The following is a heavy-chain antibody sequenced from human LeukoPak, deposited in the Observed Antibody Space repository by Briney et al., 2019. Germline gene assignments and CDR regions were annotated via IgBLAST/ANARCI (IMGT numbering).Heavy chain of an antibody. CDR3: AKDMNPHYDILTGFDY. V-gene: IGHV3-7*03. D-gene: IGHD3-9*01. CDR2: IKQDGSEK. J-gene: IGHJ4*02. Sequence: PGGSLRLSCAASGFTFSSYWMSWVRQAPGKGLEWVANIKQDGSEKYYVDSVKGRFTISRDNAKNSLYLQMNSLRAEDTALYYCAKDMNPHYDILTGFDYWGQGTLVTVSS. CDR1: GFTFSSYW.